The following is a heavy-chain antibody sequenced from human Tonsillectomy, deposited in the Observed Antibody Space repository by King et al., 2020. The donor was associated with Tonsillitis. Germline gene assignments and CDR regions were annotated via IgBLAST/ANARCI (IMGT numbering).Heavy chain of an antibody. J-gene: IGHJ3*02. CDR3: AKGGGCSGGSCYPDAFDI. Sequence: VQLVESGGGVVQPGGSLRLSCAASGFTFSSYGMHWVRQAPGKGLEWVAFIRYDGSNKYYADSVKGRFTISRDNSKNTLYLQMNSLRAEDTAVYYCAKGGGCSGGSCYPDAFDIWGQGTMVTVSS. V-gene: IGHV3-30*02. CDR2: IRYDGSNK. D-gene: IGHD2-15*01. CDR1: GFTFSSYG.